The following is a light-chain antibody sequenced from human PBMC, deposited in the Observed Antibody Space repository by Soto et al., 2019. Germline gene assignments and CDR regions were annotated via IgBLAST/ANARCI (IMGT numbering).Light chain of an antibody. V-gene: IGKV1-17*01. CDR3: QQYAYWPET. Sequence: DIQMTQSPSAMSASVGDRFTITCRASQGIRNDLGWYQQKPGKAPKRLIYAASTLQSGVPSRFSGSGSGTNFTLAISSLQSEDFAVYYCQQYAYWPETFGQGTKVDI. CDR1: QGIRND. J-gene: IGKJ1*01. CDR2: AAS.